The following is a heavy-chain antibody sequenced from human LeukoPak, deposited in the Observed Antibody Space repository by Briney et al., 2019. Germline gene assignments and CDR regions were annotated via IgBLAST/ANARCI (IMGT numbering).Heavy chain of an antibody. J-gene: IGHJ4*02. CDR3: AKDRRVRAVASMDY. D-gene: IGHD6-19*01. CDR1: GFTFRSYV. CDR2: FAGST. V-gene: IGHV3-23*01. Sequence: PGGSLRLSCAASGFTFRSYVMSWVRQAPGKGLEWVSGFAGSTYYADSVKGRFTISRDNSKNTLYLQMNSLRAEDTAVYYCAKDRRVRAVASMDYWGQGTLVTVSS.